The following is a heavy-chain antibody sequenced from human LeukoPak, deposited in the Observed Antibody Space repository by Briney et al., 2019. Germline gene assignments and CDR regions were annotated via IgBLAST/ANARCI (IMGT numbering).Heavy chain of an antibody. CDR1: GGSISSYY. CDR3: ARTGYSSGWYFDY. V-gene: IGHV4-59*01. D-gene: IGHD6-19*01. CDR2: IYYSGST. Sequence: SETLSLTCTVSGGSISSYYWSWIRQSPGKGLEWIGYIYYSGSTNYSPSLKSRVTISVDTSKNQFSLKLSSVTAADTAVYYCARTGYSSGWYFDYWGQGTLVTVSS. J-gene: IGHJ4*02.